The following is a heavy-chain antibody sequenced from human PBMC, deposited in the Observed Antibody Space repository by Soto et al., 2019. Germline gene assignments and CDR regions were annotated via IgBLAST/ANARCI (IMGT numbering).Heavy chain of an antibody. CDR1: GGSISSSSYY. V-gene: IGHV4-39*01. Sequence: QLQLQESGPGLVKPSETLSLTCTVSGGSISSSSYYWGWIRQPPGKGLEWIGSIYYSGSTYYNPSLKSRVTISVDTSKNQFSLKLSSVTAADTAVYYCARRGEYCSGGSCYQNWFDPWGQGTLVTVSS. CDR3: ARRGEYCSGGSCYQNWFDP. J-gene: IGHJ5*02. D-gene: IGHD2-15*01. CDR2: IYYSGST.